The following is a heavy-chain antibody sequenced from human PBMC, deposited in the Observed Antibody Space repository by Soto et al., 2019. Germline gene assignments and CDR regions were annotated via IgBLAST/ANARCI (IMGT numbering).Heavy chain of an antibody. CDR2: ISGSGGST. Sequence: GGSLRLSCAAAGFTCSSYAIPCVRQIQGKGLEWVSAISGSGGSTYYADSVKGRFTISRDNSKNTLYLQMNSLTAEDTAVYYCAKTTYYDFWSGSNYMDVWGKGTTVTVSS. CDR3: AKTTYYDFWSGSNYMDV. D-gene: IGHD3-3*01. CDR1: GFTCSSYA. V-gene: IGHV3-23*01. J-gene: IGHJ6*03.